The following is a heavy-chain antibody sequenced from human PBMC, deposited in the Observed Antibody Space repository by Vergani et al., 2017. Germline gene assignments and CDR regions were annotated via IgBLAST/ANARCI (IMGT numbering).Heavy chain of an antibody. D-gene: IGHD2-2*01. CDR1: GGSFSGYY. CDR2: INHSGST. Sequence: QVQLQQWGAGLLKPSETLSLTCAVYGGSFSGYYWSWIRQPPGKGLEWIGEINHSGSTNYNPSLKRRVTISVDTSKNQFSLKLSSVTAADTAVYYCARGLLDCSSTSCYWGLDYYYYYYMDVWGKGTTVTVSS. J-gene: IGHJ6*03. V-gene: IGHV4-34*01. CDR3: ARGLLDCSSTSCYWGLDYYYYYYMDV.